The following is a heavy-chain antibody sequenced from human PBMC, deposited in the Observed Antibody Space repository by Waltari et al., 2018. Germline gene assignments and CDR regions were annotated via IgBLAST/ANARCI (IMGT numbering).Heavy chain of an antibody. CDR3: AREIGYSSGYYGYYFDY. CDR1: GYTFTSYA. V-gene: IGHV1-3*03. J-gene: IGHJ4*02. D-gene: IGHD3-22*01. CDR2: INAGNGNT. Sequence: QVQLVQSGAEVKKPGASVKVSCKASGYTFTSYAMHWVRQAPGQRLEWMGWINAGNGNTKYSQEFQGRVTITRDTSASTAYMELSSLRSEDMAVYYCAREIGYSSGYYGYYFDYWGQGTLVTVSS.